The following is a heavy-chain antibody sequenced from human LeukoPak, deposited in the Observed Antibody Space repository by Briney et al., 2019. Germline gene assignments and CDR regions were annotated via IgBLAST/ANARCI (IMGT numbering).Heavy chain of an antibody. CDR3: ASLTYDSSGYYSY. Sequence: SETLSLTCTVSGGSISSSSYYWGWIRQPPGKGLEWIGSIYYSGSTYYNPSLKSRVTISVDTSKNQFSLKLSSVTAADTAVYYCASLTYDSSGYYSYWGQGTLVTVSS. V-gene: IGHV4-39*07. CDR2: IYYSGST. J-gene: IGHJ4*02. CDR1: GGSISSSSYY. D-gene: IGHD3-22*01.